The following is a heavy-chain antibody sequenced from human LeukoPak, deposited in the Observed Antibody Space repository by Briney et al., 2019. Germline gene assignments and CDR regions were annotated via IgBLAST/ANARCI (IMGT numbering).Heavy chain of an antibody. CDR3: ARPRDISDAFDI. CDR2: IYPGDSDP. V-gene: IGHV5-51*01. D-gene: IGHD2-21*02. CDR1: GYSFTSYW. Sequence: GESLKISCKRSGYSFTSYWIGWVRQMPGKGLEWIGIIYPGDSDPRYSPSFQGQVTISADKSISTAYLQWSSLKASDTAMYYCARPRDISDAFDIWGQGTMVTVSS. J-gene: IGHJ3*02.